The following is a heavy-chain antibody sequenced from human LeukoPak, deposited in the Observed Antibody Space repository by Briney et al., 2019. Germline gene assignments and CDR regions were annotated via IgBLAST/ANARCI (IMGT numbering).Heavy chain of an antibody. CDR1: GGSISSSSYY. CDR3: ARGEDYDFWSGPTGYYYYMDV. CDR2: IYYSGST. D-gene: IGHD3-3*01. Sequence: ETLSLTCTVSGGSISSSSYYWGWIRQPPGKGLEWIGSIYYSGSTYYNPSLKSRVTMSVDTSKNQFSLKLSSVTAADTAVYYCARGEDYDFWSGPTGYYYYMDVWGKGTTVTVSS. J-gene: IGHJ6*03. V-gene: IGHV4-39*07.